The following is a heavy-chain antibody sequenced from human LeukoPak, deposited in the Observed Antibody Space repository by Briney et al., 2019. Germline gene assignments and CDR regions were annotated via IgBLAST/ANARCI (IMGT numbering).Heavy chain of an antibody. CDR3: ARQIVGYGDYPDAFDI. J-gene: IGHJ3*02. Sequence: PSETLSLTCTVSGGSISSSSYYWGWIRQPPGKGLEWIGSIYYSGSTYYNPSLKSRVTISVDTSKNQFSLKLSSVTGADTAVYYCARQIVGYGDYPDAFDIWGQGTMVTVSS. CDR2: IYYSGST. V-gene: IGHV4-39*01. D-gene: IGHD4-17*01. CDR1: GGSISSSSYY.